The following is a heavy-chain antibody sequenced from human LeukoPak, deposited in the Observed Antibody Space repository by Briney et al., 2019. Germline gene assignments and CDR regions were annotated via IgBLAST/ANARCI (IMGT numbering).Heavy chain of an antibody. CDR1: GFTFSSYA. J-gene: IGHJ4*02. V-gene: IGHV3-23*01. CDR3: AKTTAGYSSGRYPGWPVDY. Sequence: GGSLRLSCGASGFTFSSYALSWVRQAPGKGLEWVSAISGSGGGTYYADSVKGRFTISRDNSKNTVYLQMNSLSTEDTAVYYCAKTTAGYSSGRYPGWPVDYWGQGTLVTVSS. D-gene: IGHD6-19*01. CDR2: ISGSGGGT.